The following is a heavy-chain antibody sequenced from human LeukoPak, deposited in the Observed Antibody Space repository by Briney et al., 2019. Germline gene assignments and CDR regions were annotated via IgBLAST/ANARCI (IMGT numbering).Heavy chain of an antibody. CDR3: ARPRGTYYYGSGHDGFDY. CDR1: GFTISSYS. CDR2: ISSSSSYI. Sequence: GGSLRLSCAASGFTISSYSMNWVRQAPGKGLEWVSSISSSSSYIYYADSVKGRFTISRDNAKNSLYLQMNSLRAEDTAVYYCARPRGTYYYGSGHDGFDYWGQGTLVTVSS. V-gene: IGHV3-21*01. D-gene: IGHD3-10*01. J-gene: IGHJ4*02.